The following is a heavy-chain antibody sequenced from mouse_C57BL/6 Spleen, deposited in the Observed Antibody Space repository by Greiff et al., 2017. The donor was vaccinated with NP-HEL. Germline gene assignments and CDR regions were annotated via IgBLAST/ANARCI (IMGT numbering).Heavy chain of an antibody. V-gene: IGHV1-82*01. J-gene: IGHJ4*01. CDR2: IYPGDGDT. D-gene: IGHD1-1*01. CDR3: ARELPAMDY. Sequence: VQLQQSGPELVKPGASVKISCKASGYAFSSSWMNWVKQRPGKGLEWIGRIYPGDGDTNYNGKFKGKATLTADKSSSTAYMQLSSLTSEDSAVYFCARELPAMDYWGQGTSVTVSS. CDR1: GYAFSSSW.